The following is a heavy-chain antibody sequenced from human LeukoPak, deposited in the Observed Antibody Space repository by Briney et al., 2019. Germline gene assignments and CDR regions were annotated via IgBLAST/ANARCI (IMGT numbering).Heavy chain of an antibody. CDR3: ARDRFGSPDY. J-gene: IGHJ4*02. CDR2: IHYSGST. CDR1: GGSISSYY. Sequence: SETLSLTCTVSGGSISSYYWSWIRQPPGKGLEWIGYIHYSGSTNYNPSLKSRVTISVDTSKNQFSLKLSSVTAADTAVYYCARDRFGSPDYWGQGTLVTVSS. V-gene: IGHV4-59*01. D-gene: IGHD3-10*01.